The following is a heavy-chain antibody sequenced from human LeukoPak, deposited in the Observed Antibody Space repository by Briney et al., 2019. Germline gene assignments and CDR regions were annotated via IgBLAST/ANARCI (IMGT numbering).Heavy chain of an antibody. V-gene: IGHV3-7*01. D-gene: IGHD3-10*01. CDR3: ASTTSGFGELLFGY. CDR2: IKRGGSEK. Sequence: GGSLRLSCAASGFTFSSYWMSWVRQAPGKGLEWVANIKRGGSEKYYVDSVKGRFTISRDNAKNSLYLQMNSLRAEDTAVYYCASTTSGFGELLFGYWGQGTLVTVSS. CDR1: GFTFSSYW. J-gene: IGHJ4*02.